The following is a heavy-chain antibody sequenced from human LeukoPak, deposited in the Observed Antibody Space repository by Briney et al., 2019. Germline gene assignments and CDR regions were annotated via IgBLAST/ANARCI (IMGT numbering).Heavy chain of an antibody. V-gene: IGHV3-23*01. CDR2: VNDRGSGT. Sequence: QPGGSLRLSCAPSGFTFSSYAMNWVRQAPGKGLEWVSGVNDRGSGTYYADSVKGRFTISRHNSKNILNLQMNSLRAEDTAIYCCIMGYYFDYWGQGTLVTVSS. CDR1: GFTFSSYA. CDR3: IMGYYFDY. J-gene: IGHJ4*02.